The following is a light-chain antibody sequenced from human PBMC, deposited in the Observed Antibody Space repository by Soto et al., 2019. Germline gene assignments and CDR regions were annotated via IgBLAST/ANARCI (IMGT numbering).Light chain of an antibody. CDR3: AAWDDSLNGVV. CDR1: SSNIGSNI. J-gene: IGLJ2*01. CDR2: SNN. Sequence: QSVLTQPPSASGTPGQRVTISCSGSSSNIGSNIVTWYQQLPGTAPKLLIYSNNRRPSGVPDRFSGSKSGTSASLAISGLQSEDEADYYCAAWDDSLNGVVFGGGTKVTVL. V-gene: IGLV1-44*01.